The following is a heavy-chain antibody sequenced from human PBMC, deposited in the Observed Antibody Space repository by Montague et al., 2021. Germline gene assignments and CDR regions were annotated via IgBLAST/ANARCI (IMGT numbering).Heavy chain of an antibody. V-gene: IGHV4-31*03. CDR3: ARGCLATGDFDY. D-gene: IGHD6-13*01. CDR2: MYYSGST. J-gene: IGHJ4*02. Sequence: TLSLTCTVSGDSLSSVGYSWTWIRQHPGKGLEWIGYMYYSGSTYYNPSLKSRVTISGDTSKNNFSLRVTSVTAADTAVYYCARGCLATGDFDYWGQGTLVTVSS. CDR1: GDSLSSVGYS.